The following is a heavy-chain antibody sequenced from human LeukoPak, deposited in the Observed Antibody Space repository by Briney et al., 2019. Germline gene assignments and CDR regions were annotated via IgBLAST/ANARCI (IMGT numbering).Heavy chain of an antibody. J-gene: IGHJ4*02. Sequence: SVKVSCKASGGTFSSYAISWVRQAPGQGLEWMGGIIPIFGTANYARKFQGRVTITADESTSTAYMELSSLRSEDTAVYYCARDRQVLRFLEWFSGFDYWGQGTLVTVSS. CDR1: GGTFSSYA. V-gene: IGHV1-69*13. CDR3: ARDRQVLRFLEWFSGFDY. D-gene: IGHD3-3*01. CDR2: IIPIFGTA.